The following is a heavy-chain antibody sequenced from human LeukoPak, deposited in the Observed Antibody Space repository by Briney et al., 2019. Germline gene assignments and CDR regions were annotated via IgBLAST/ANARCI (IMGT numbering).Heavy chain of an antibody. CDR3: ARQTGYRSYYFDY. D-gene: IGHD1-1*01. J-gene: IGHJ4*02. CDR2: IYTSGST. Sequence: PSETLSLTCTVSGGSISSYYWSWIRQPPGKGLEWIGYIYTSGSTNYNPSLKSRVTISVDTSKNQFSLKLSSVTAADTAVYYCARQTGYRSYYFDYWGQGTLVTVSS. CDR1: GGSISSYY. V-gene: IGHV4-4*09.